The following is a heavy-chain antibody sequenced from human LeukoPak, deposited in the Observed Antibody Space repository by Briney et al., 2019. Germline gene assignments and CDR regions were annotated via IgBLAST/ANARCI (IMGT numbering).Heavy chain of an antibody. V-gene: IGHV4-39*07. Sequence: SETLSLTCTVSGGSISSSSYYWGWIRQPPGKGLEWIGSIYYSGSTYYNPSLKSRVTISVDTSKNQFSLKLSSVTAADTAVYYCARGSSTSEAFQHWGQGTLVTVSS. D-gene: IGHD2-2*01. J-gene: IGHJ1*01. CDR1: GGSISSSSYY. CDR3: ARGSSTSEAFQH. CDR2: IYYSGST.